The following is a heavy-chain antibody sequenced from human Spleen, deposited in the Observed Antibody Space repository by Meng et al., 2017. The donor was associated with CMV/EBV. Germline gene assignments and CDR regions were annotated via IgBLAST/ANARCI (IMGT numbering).Heavy chain of an antibody. CDR1: DSVSSSNYY. Sequence: DSVSSSNYYWSWIRQPPGKGLEWIGHIFYSGRTNYNPSLKSRVTISIDTSKNQFSLKLSSVTAADTAVYYCARENDFWSGYYMIDSWGQGTLVTVSS. CDR2: IFYSGRT. D-gene: IGHD3-3*01. J-gene: IGHJ4*02. CDR3: ARENDFWSGYYMIDS. V-gene: IGHV4-61*01.